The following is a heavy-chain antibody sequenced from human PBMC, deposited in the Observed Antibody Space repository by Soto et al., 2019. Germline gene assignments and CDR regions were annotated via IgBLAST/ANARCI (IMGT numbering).Heavy chain of an antibody. CDR2: ISWNSGSI. D-gene: IGHD6-19*01. CDR1: GFTFDDYA. V-gene: IGHV3-9*01. CDR3: AKDLYSSGS. J-gene: IGHJ4*02. Sequence: PGGSLRLSCAASGFTFDDYAMHWVRQAPGKGLEWVSGISWNSGSIGYADSVKGRFTISRDNAKNSLYLQMNSLRAEDTALYYCAKDLYSSGSWGQGTLVTVSS.